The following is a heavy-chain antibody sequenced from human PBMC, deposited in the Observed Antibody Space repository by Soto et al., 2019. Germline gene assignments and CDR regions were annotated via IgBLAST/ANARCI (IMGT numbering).Heavy chain of an antibody. CDR1: GGSISSYY. D-gene: IGHD3-16*01. J-gene: IGHJ4*02. CDR3: ARERGPVGDFAY. Sequence: SETLSLTCTVSGGSISSYYWSWIRQPPGKGLEWIGYIYYSRSTNYNPSLKSRVTISVDTSKNQFSLKLSSVTAADTAVYYCARERGPVGDFAYWGQGTLVTVSS. CDR2: IYYSRST. V-gene: IGHV4-59*01.